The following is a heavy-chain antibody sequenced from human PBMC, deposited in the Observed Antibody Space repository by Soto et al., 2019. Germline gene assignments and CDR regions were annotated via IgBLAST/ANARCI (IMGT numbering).Heavy chain of an antibody. D-gene: IGHD2-21*02. CDR2: IFHGGST. V-gene: IGHV4-30-2*01. Sequence: SETLSLTCDVSGESIGSGGFSWSWIRQPPGKGPEWIGYIFHGGSTYSNPSLKSRVAISLDRSKNQFSLKLRSVTAADTAVYYCARGGDYYFDHWGQGTLVTVSS. CDR3: ARGGDYYFDH. CDR1: GESIGSGGFS. J-gene: IGHJ4*02.